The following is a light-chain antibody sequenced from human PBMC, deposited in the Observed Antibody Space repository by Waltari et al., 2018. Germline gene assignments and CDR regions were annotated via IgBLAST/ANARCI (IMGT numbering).Light chain of an antibody. CDR2: DVS. Sequence: QSALTQPASVSGSPGQSITISCTGTSSDVGGYNYVSWYQQHPGKAPKLMIYDVSKRPSGVSNRFSGSKSGNTASLTISGLQAEDEADYYCCSYAGSSTRFGGGTKLTVL. CDR3: CSYAGSSTR. J-gene: IGLJ2*01. CDR1: SSDVGGYNY. V-gene: IGLV2-23*02.